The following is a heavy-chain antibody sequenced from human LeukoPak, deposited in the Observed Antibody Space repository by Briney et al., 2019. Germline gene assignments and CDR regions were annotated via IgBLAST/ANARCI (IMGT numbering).Heavy chain of an antibody. CDR2: IIPIFGTA. J-gene: IGHJ4*02. Sequence: SVKVSCKASGGTFSSYAISWVRQAPGQGLEWMGRIIPIFGTANYAQKFQGRVTITADESTSTAYMELSSLRSEDTAVYYCAREYYYDSSGYYSFDYWGQGTLVTVSS. CDR1: GGTFSSYA. D-gene: IGHD3-22*01. V-gene: IGHV1-69*13. CDR3: AREYYYDSSGYYSFDY.